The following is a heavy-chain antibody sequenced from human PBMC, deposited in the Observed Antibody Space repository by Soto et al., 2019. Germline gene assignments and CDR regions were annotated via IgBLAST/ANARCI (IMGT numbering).Heavy chain of an antibody. CDR3: ARLATAMVTMVDY. V-gene: IGHV3-11*01. J-gene: IGHJ4*02. Sequence: QVQLVESGGGLVKPGGSLRLSCAASGLTFSDCYMSWIRQAPGTGLEGVSYISSSGSTIYYADSVKGRFTISKDNAKNPLYLQMNSLRAEDTAVYYCARLATAMVTMVDYWGQGTLVTVSS. CDR1: GLTFSDCY. CDR2: ISSSGSTI. D-gene: IGHD5-18*01.